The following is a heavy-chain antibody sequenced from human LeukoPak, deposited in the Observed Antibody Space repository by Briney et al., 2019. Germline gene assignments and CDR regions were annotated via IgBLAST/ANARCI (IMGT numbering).Heavy chain of an antibody. Sequence: GGSLRLSCAASGFTFSSYAMSWVRQAPGKGLEWVSGLSGFDTNTYYADSVKGRFTISRDDSKNTLYLQMNSLRAEDTAIYYCAKFVGHWNPYYFYMDVWGKGTTVTVSS. CDR2: LSGFDTNT. CDR1: GFTFSSYA. CDR3: AKFVGHWNPYYFYMDV. D-gene: IGHD1-1*01. J-gene: IGHJ6*03. V-gene: IGHV3-23*01.